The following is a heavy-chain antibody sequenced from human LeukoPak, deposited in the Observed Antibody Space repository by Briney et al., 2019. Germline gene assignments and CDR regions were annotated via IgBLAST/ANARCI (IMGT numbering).Heavy chain of an antibody. CDR2: INHSGST. CDR3: ARGNSRWSDAFDI. CDR1: GGSFSGYF. Sequence: PSETLSLTCAVSGGSFSGYFWTWIRQPPGKGLEWIGEINHSGSTNYISSLESRVTISIDKSKNQFSLRLYSVTAADTAVYYCARGNSRWSDAFDIWGQGTMVTVSS. J-gene: IGHJ3*02. D-gene: IGHD6-13*01. V-gene: IGHV4-34*01.